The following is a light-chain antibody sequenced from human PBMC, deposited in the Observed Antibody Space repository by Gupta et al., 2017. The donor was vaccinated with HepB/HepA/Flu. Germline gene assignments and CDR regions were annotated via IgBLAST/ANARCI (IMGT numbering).Light chain of an antibody. J-gene: IGKJ4*01. CDR3: QHYKWPPRHT. Sequence: PPSPPASPGEETILTSRASRSVDSYYAWYQQKPRQAPRLLIYDTSTSFPGIPTRFSGRGSGTEFTLTISTRQSEDFAVSYCQHYKWPPRHTFGGGTKVEIK. V-gene: IGKV3-15*01. CDR1: RSVDSY. CDR2: DTS.